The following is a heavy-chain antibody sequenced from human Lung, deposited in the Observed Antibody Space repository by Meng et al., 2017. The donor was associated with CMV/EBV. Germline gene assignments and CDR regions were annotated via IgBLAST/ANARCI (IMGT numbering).Heavy chain of an antibody. D-gene: IGHD2-2*01. J-gene: IGHJ5*02. CDR3: ARDQCASTNCYWSGPNWFDP. CDR2: ISSSSTYM. V-gene: IGHV3-21*01. CDR1: GVTFTTYT. Sequence: GGSLRLXCAASGVTFTTYTMNWVRQAPGKGLEWVSFISSSSTYMYYGDSVNGRFTISRDKAKNSLYLQMNSLRVEDTGVYYCARDQCASTNCYWSGPNWFDPWGQGTXVTVSS.